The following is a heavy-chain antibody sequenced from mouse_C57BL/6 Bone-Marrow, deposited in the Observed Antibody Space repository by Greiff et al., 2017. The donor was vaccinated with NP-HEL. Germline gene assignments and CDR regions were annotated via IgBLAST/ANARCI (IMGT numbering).Heavy chain of an antibody. Sequence: EVKLMESGGGLVQPGGSLKLSCAASGFTFSDYGMAWVRQAPRKGPEWVAFISNLAYSIYYADTVTGRFTISRENAKNTLYLEMSSLRSEDTAMYYCARSSSGYDAMDYWGQGTSVTVSS. CDR3: ARSSSGYDAMDY. J-gene: IGHJ4*01. CDR2: ISNLAYSI. CDR1: GFTFSDYG. V-gene: IGHV5-15*01. D-gene: IGHD3-2*02.